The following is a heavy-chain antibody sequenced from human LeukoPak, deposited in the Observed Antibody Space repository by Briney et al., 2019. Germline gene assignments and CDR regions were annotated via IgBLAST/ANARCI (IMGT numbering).Heavy chain of an antibody. CDR1: GFTLSSYA. Sequence: GGSLRLSCAASGFTLSSYAMSWVRQAPGKGLEWVSLISGNAGSTYYADSVKGRFTISRDNAKNSLYLQMNSLRAEDTAVYYCASSSSSWYWGQGTLVTVSS. J-gene: IGHJ4*02. V-gene: IGHV3-23*01. CDR3: ASSSSSWY. CDR2: ISGNAGST. D-gene: IGHD6-13*01.